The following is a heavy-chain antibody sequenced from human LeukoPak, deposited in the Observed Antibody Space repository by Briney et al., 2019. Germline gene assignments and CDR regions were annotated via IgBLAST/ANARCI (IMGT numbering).Heavy chain of an antibody. CDR2: IYTSGNT. J-gene: IGHJ4*02. CDR1: GGSISSGSYY. CDR3: ARGRGPIAAYDF. Sequence: SQTLSLTCTVSGGSISSGSYYWSWIRQPAGKGLEWIGRIYTSGNTNYNPSLKSRVTISVDTSKNQFSLKLTSVTAADTAVYYCARGRGPIAAYDFWGQGVLVTVSS. V-gene: IGHV4-61*02. D-gene: IGHD6-6*01.